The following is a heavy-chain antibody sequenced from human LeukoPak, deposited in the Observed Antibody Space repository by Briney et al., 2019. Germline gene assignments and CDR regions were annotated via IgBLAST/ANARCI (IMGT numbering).Heavy chain of an antibody. V-gene: IGHV1-24*01. CDR3: ATVSVDLGELSLNLDY. D-gene: IGHD3-16*02. CDR1: GYTLTELS. CDR2: FDLEDGET. J-gene: IGHJ4*02. Sequence: ASVKVSCKVSGYTLTELSMHWVRQAPGKGLEWMGGFDLEDGETIYAQKFQGRVTMTEDTSTDTAYMELSSLRSEDTAVYYCATVSVDLGELSLNLDYWGQGTLVTVSS.